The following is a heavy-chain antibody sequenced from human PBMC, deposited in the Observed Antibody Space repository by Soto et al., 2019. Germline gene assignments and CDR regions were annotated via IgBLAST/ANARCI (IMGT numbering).Heavy chain of an antibody. D-gene: IGHD3-9*01. CDR3: ATSYDTGFDP. Sequence: QLQLVQSAAEVKKPGASVRVSCKAYGYPFIKYGISWIRQAPEQGLEWMGWIKVDSGYTNYAQKFPGRVTMTADTSSDTAFMELRILRLDDTAVYFCATSYDTGFDPWGQGTLVSVSS. CDR1: GYPFIKYG. CDR2: IKVDSGYT. J-gene: IGHJ5*02. V-gene: IGHV1-18*04.